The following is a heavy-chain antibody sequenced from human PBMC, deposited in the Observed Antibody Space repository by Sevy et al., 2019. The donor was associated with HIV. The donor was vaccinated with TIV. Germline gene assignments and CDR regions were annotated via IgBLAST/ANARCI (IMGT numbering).Heavy chain of an antibody. D-gene: IGHD3-10*01. CDR3: ARSPWISMVRGVIITSPYDY. V-gene: IGHV3-48*02. J-gene: IGHJ4*02. CDR2: ISSSSGTI. CDR1: GFTFSSYS. Sequence: GGSLRLSCVASGFTFSSYSMSWVRQAPGKGLEWVSYISSSSGTIYYADSVKGRFSISRDNAKNSLYLQMNSLRDEDTAVYYCARSPWISMVRGVIITSPYDYWGQGTLVTVSS.